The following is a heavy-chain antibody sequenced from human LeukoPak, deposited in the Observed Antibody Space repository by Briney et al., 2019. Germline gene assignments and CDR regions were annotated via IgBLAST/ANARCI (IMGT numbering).Heavy chain of an antibody. CDR2: IYYSGST. V-gene: IGHV4-31*03. Sequence: PSETLSLTCTVSGGSISSGGYYWSWIRQHPGKGLEWIGYIYYSGSTYYNPSLKSRVTISVDTSKNQFSLKLSSVTAADTAVYYCARSQQWLVSDYWGQGTLVTVSS. D-gene: IGHD6-19*01. CDR3: ARSQQWLVSDY. J-gene: IGHJ4*02. CDR1: GGSISSGGYY.